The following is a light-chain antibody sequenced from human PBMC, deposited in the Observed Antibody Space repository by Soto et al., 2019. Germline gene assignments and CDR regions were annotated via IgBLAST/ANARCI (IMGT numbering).Light chain of an antibody. Sequence: IVLTQSPDTLSLSPGERATLSCRASQSVSSNYLAWYQQKLGQAPRLLIYDASRRATGIPDRFSGSGSGTDFTLTISRLEPEDFAVYFCHQYGTFPITFGQGTRLEIK. CDR2: DAS. CDR1: QSVSSNY. V-gene: IGKV3-20*01. CDR3: HQYGTFPIT. J-gene: IGKJ5*01.